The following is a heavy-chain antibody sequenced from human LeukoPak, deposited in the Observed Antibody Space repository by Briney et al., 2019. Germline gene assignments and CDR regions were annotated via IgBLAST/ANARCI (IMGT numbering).Heavy chain of an antibody. CDR1: GGSISSYY. J-gene: IGHJ4*02. D-gene: IGHD3-16*02. Sequence: PSETLSLTCTVSGGSISSYYWSWIRQPAGKGLEWIGRIYTSGSTNYNPSLKSRVTMSVDASKNQFSLKLSSVTAADTAVYYCARGPEVSGIYYFDYWGQGTLVTVSS. V-gene: IGHV4-4*07. CDR2: IYTSGST. CDR3: ARGPEVSGIYYFDY.